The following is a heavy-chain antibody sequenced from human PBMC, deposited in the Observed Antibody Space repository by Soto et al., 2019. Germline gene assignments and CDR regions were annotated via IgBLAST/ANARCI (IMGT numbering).Heavy chain of an antibody. D-gene: IGHD2-2*01. CDR2: INGGGGST. V-gene: IGHV3-23*01. Sequence: GGSLRLSCAASGFTFNAFAMAWVRQTPGKGLDWVSTINGGGGSTYYADSVKGRFTISRDNSKNTLYLELNNLRAEDTAVYYCAKEPEMPGRGLDYWGQGALVTVSS. CDR3: AKEPEMPGRGLDY. J-gene: IGHJ4*02. CDR1: GFTFNAFA.